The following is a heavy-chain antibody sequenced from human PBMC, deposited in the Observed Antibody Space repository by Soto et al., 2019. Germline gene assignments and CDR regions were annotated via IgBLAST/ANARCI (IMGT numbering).Heavy chain of an antibody. Sequence: GESLKISCKGSGYSFTNYWIGWVRQMPGRGLEWMGIIYPGDSDIRYSPSFQGQVTISADKSISTAYLQWSSLKASDTAMYYCAARHCSGGSCYHFYFAYWGQGTLVPVAS. CDR2: IYPGDSDI. D-gene: IGHD2-15*01. CDR1: GYSFTNYW. CDR3: AARHCSGGSCYHFYFAY. J-gene: IGHJ4*02. V-gene: IGHV5-51*01.